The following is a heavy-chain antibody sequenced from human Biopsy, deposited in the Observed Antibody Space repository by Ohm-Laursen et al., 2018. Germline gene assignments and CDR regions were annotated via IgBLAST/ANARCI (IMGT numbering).Heavy chain of an antibody. CDR2: ILPFYGTT. J-gene: IGHJ4*02. Sequence: SSVKVSCKASGGTFTMFPISWVRQAPGQGLEWMRAILPFYGTTNFAQKFQGRVTLTADGSTSTAYMELSSLRSEDTGVYYCASSDGRSGFDYWGQGTLVTVSS. CDR3: ASSDGRSGFDY. D-gene: IGHD3-10*01. CDR1: GGTFTMFP. V-gene: IGHV1-69*01.